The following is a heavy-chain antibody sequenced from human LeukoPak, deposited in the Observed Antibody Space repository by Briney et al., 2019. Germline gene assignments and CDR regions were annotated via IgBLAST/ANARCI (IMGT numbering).Heavy chain of an antibody. Sequence: SETLSLTCTVSGYSISSGYYWGWIRQPPGKGLEWIGSIYHSGSTYYNPSLKSRVTISVDTSKNQFSLKLSSVTAADTAVYYCARVVTPGPWGQGTLVTVSS. D-gene: IGHD4-23*01. CDR3: ARVVTPGP. J-gene: IGHJ5*02. V-gene: IGHV4-38-2*02. CDR2: IYHSGST. CDR1: GYSISSGYY.